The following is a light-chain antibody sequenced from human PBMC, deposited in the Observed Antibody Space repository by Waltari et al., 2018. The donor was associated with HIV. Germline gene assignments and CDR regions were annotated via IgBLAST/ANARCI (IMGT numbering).Light chain of an antibody. CDR1: STAIGGYNF. CDR2: EVS. V-gene: IGLV2-14*01. Sequence: QSALTQPASVSGSPGQSITISCTGTSTAIGGYNFVSWYQHTPGKAPKLMISEVSKRPSGVSDRFSGSKSGNTASLTISGLQAEDEADYYCSSYTSSNTLIFGGGTRLTVL. J-gene: IGLJ2*01. CDR3: SSYTSSNTLI.